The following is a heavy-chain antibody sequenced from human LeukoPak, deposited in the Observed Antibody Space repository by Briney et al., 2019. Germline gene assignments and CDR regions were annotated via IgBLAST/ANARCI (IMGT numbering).Heavy chain of an antibody. CDR1: GYTLTGYY. V-gene: IGHV1-2*02. CDR3: ASGDYVWGSYRYTPFDY. J-gene: IGHJ4*02. D-gene: IGHD3-16*02. CDR2: INPNSGGT. Sequence: ASVKVSCKASGYTLTGYYMHWVRQAPGQGLEWMGWINPNSGGTNYAQKFQGRVTMTRDTSISTAYMELSRLRSDDTAVYYCASGDYVWGSYRYTPFDYWGQGTLVTVSS.